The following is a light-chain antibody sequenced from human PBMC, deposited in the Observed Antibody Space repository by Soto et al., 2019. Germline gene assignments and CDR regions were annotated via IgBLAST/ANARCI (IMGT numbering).Light chain of an antibody. J-gene: IGKJ1*01. CDR3: QQSRTVPHT. V-gene: IGKV1-39*01. CDR1: QSVTSSY. Sequence: DIQMTPSPSTLSGSVGDRVTITCRASQSVTSSYLNWYQHQPGKAPKLLIYGATSLEPGVPSRFSGGGAGTDFALTISNLQPEDFATYYCQQSRTVPHTFGQGTKVDIK. CDR2: GAT.